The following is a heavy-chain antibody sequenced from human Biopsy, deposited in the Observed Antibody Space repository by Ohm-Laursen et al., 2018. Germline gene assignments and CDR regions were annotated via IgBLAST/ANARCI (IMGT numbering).Heavy chain of an antibody. V-gene: IGHV1-18*01. J-gene: IGHJ4*02. D-gene: IGHD4-17*01. CDR1: GYPFITYG. CDR2: ISAYNGHT. CDR3: ARDPHGEGRDYGSYFDY. Sequence: SVKVSCKASGYPFITYGISWVRQAPGQGLEWMGWISAYNGHTKFARKFQDRATMTTDTSTTTAYMDLRSLRSDDTAVYYCARDPHGEGRDYGSYFDYWGQGTLVTVSS.